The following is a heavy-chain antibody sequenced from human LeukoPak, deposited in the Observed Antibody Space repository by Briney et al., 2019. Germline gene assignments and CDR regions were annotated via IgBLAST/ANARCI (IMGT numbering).Heavy chain of an antibody. CDR3: ASGGESAITMVRGVIITPFLY. J-gene: IGHJ4*02. CDR2: INPNSGGT. CDR1: GYTFTGYY. Sequence: GASVKVSCKASGYTFTGYYMHWVRQAPGQGLEWMGWINPNSGGTNYAQKFQGRATMTRDTSISTAYMELSRLRSDDTAVYYCASGGESAITMVRGVIITPFLYWGQGTLVTVSS. D-gene: IGHD3-10*01. V-gene: IGHV1-2*02.